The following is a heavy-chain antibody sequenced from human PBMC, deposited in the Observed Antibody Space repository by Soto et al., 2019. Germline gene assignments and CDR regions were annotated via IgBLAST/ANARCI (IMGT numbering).Heavy chain of an antibody. CDR1: GASVSSGTYY. D-gene: IGHD2-8*01. CDR3: ARDRGRGSVYEY. Sequence: QVQLQESGPGLVKPSETLSLTCTVSGASVSSGTYYWSWIRLPPGKGLEWIGHIYYRGNTDHNPSLRSRVTTALDTPKNQFSRKLSSVTDADTAVYYCARDRGRGSVYEYWGQGTLVTVPS. CDR2: IYYRGNT. V-gene: IGHV4-61*01. J-gene: IGHJ4*02.